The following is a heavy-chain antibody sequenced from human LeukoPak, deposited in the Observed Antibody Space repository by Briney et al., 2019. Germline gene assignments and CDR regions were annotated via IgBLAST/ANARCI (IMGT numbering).Heavy chain of an antibody. D-gene: IGHD3-22*01. Sequence: GSLRLSCAASGFTFSSYSMNWVRQAPGKGLEWIGEINHSGSTNYNPSLKSRVTISVDTSKNQFSLKLSSVTAADTAVYYCARDPPSYYYDGSDYWGQGTLVTVSS. CDR2: INHSGST. CDR3: ARDPPSYYYDGSDY. V-gene: IGHV4-34*01. CDR1: GFTFSSYS. J-gene: IGHJ4*02.